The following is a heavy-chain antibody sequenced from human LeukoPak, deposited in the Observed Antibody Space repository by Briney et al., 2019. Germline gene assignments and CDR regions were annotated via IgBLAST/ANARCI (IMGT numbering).Heavy chain of an antibody. D-gene: IGHD6-13*01. CDR2: IYTSGST. CDR1: GGSINSYY. CDR3: ARDGRYSRDNAFDI. V-gene: IGHV4-4*07. Sequence: SETLSLTCTVSGGSINSYYWSWIRQPAGKGLEWIGRIYTSGSTNYNPSLKSRVTMSVDTSKNQFSLKLSSVTAADTAVYYCARDGRYSRDNAFDIWGQGTMVTVSS. J-gene: IGHJ3*02.